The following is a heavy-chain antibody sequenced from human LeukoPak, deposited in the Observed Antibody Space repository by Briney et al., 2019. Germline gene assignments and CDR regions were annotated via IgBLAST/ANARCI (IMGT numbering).Heavy chain of an antibody. CDR3: AREAMEQQGQVRASGWFDP. V-gene: IGHV1-69*10. CDR1: GGTFSSYA. CDR2: IIPIVGIA. J-gene: IGHJ5*02. Sequence: SVKVSCKASGGTFSSYAISWVRQAPGQGLEWVGWIIPIVGIANYAQTFQGRVTITADKSTSTAYMGLSSLGSEDTAVYYCAREAMEQQGQVRASGWFDPWGQGTLVTVSS. D-gene: IGHD6-19*01.